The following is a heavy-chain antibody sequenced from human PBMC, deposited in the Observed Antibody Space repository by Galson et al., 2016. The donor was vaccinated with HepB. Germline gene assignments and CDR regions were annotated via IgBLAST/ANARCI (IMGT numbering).Heavy chain of an antibody. V-gene: IGHV3-74*01. CDR3: VKVFDYLNGWIDQ. J-gene: IGHJ4*02. D-gene: IGHD6-19*01. Sequence: SLRLSCAASGFTFSSHWMHWVRQAPGKGLVWVSRIYNDGSSTSYADSVKGRFTISRDNSQNTLDLQMNSLRAEDTAIYYCVKVFDYLNGWIDQWGQGILVTVSS. CDR1: GFTFSSHW. CDR2: IYNDGSST.